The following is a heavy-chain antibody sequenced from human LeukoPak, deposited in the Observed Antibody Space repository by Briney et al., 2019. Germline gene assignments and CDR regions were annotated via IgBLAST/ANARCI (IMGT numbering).Heavy chain of an antibody. V-gene: IGHV3-30-3*01. D-gene: IGHD3-3*01. Sequence: GRSLRLSCAASGFTFSSYAMHWVRQAPGKGLEWVAVISYDGSNKYYADSVKGRFTTSRDNSKNTLYLQMNSLRAEDTAVYYCASEDFWSGYYTFDYWGQGTLVTVSS. CDR3: ASEDFWSGYYTFDY. CDR1: GFTFSSYA. J-gene: IGHJ4*02. CDR2: ISYDGSNK.